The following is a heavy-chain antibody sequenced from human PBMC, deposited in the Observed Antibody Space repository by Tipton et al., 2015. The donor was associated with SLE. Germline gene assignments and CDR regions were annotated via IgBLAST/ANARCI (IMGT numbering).Heavy chain of an antibody. CDR1: GVSISTSRYY. Sequence: TLSLTCNVSGVSISTSRYYWGWIRQSPGQGLEWVGSLYAGGSTYFHPSLKSRASISADASKNHFSLKLNSVTAADTAVYYCARRLPVAGQYWYFDLWGRGTLVTVSS. D-gene: IGHD6-19*01. J-gene: IGHJ2*01. V-gene: IGHV4-39*02. CDR2: LYAGGST. CDR3: ARRLPVAGQYWYFDL.